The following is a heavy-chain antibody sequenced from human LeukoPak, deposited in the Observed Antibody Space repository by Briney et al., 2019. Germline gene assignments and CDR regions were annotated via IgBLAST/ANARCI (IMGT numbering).Heavy chain of an antibody. Sequence: PGGSLRLSCAASEFTVSSNYMSWVRQAPGKGLEWVSVVYSGGGTYYADSVKGRFTISRDNSKNTLYLQMNSLRAEDTAVYYCARGSSHYGYDAFDIWGQGTMVTVSS. CDR2: VYSGGGT. CDR1: EFTVSSNY. CDR3: ARGSSHYGYDAFDI. J-gene: IGHJ3*02. D-gene: IGHD3-10*01. V-gene: IGHV3-53*01.